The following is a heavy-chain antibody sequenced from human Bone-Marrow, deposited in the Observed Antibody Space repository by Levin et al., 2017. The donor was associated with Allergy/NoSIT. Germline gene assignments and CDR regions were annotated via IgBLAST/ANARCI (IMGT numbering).Heavy chain of an antibody. J-gene: IGHJ4*02. D-gene: IGHD3-22*01. CDR3: ASLDYYDSSQFDY. V-gene: IGHV3-7*01. CDR2: IKQDGSEE. CDR1: GFTFNIYW. Sequence: GGSLRLSCAASGFTFNIYWMSWVRQSPGKGLEWVANIKQDGSEEHLVDSVKGRSTISRDNAKNSLYLQLHSLRAEDTAVYYCASLDYYDSSQFDYWGQGTLVTVSS.